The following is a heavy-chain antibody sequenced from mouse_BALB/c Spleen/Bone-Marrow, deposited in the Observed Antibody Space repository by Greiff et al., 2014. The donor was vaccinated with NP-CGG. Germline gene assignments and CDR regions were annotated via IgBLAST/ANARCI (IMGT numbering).Heavy chain of an antibody. CDR1: GYTFTSYT. J-gene: IGHJ3*01. Sequence: VKLVESGAELARPGASVKMSCKASGYTFTSYTMHWVKQRPGQGLEWIGYINPSSGYTNYNQKFKDKATLTADKSSSTAYMQLSSLTAEDSVVYYWARSYYDYDRAWFAYWGQGTLVTVSA. CDR2: INPSSGYT. V-gene: IGHV1-4*01. CDR3: ARSYYDYDRAWFAY. D-gene: IGHD2-4*01.